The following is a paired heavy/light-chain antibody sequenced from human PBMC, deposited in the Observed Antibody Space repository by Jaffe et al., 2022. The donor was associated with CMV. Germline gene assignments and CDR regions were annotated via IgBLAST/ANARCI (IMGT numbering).Light chain of an antibody. V-gene: IGKV3-11*01. J-gene: IGKJ5*01. CDR2: DAS. Sequence: EIVLTQSPATLSLSPGERATLSCRASQSISSYLAWYQQKPGQAPRLLIYDASNRATGIPARFSGSGSGTDFTLTISSLEPEDFAVYYCQQRSNPITFGQGTRLEIK. CDR1: QSISSY. CDR3: QQRSNPIT.
Heavy chain of an antibody. CDR2: IWYDGSNK. V-gene: IGHV3-33*08. CDR1: GFTFGAYG. D-gene: IGHD2-21*01. J-gene: IGHJ2*01. Sequence: QVQLVESGGGVVQPGRSLRLSCAASGFTFGAYGMHWVRQAPGKGLEWVAIIWYDGSNKYYADSVKGRFTISRDNSKNTLYLQMDSLRAEDTALYYCARDHRDLFNWYFDLWGRGTLVTVSS. CDR3: ARDHRDLFNWYFDL.